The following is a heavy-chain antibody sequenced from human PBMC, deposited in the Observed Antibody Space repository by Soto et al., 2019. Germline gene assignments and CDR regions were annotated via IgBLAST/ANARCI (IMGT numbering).Heavy chain of an antibody. V-gene: IGHV1-58*01. Sequence: PVKVSCKAPGFTFASSALQWVRQARGQRLEWIGWIVLSRGNTNYAQKFQERVTITRDMSTSTVYMELSSLRSEDTAVYYCARVRGSGWYAWFDPWGQGTLVTVSS. CDR1: GFTFASSA. CDR2: IVLSRGNT. CDR3: ARVRGSGWYAWFDP. D-gene: IGHD6-19*01. J-gene: IGHJ5*02.